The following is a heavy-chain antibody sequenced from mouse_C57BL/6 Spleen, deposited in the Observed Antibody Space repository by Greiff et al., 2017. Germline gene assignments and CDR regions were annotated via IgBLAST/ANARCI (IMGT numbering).Heavy chain of an antibody. CDR3: ARSPTPVVAFDY. V-gene: IGHV1-54*01. CDR1: GYAFTIYL. J-gene: IGHJ2*01. D-gene: IGHD1-1*01. Sequence: QVQLKQSGAELVRPGTSVKVSCKASGYAFTIYLMEWVKQRPGQGLEWIGGINPGGGGTNYNEKFKGKATLTADKTSSPAYMQLRSLTSEDSAVYFFARSPTPVVAFDYWGQGTTLTVSS. CDR2: INPGGGGT.